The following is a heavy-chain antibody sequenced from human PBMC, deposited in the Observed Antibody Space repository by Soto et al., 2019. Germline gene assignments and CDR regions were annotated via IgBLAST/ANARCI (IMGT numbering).Heavy chain of an antibody. D-gene: IGHD1-26*01. CDR3: AHRGSGSYPWYFDL. J-gene: IGHJ2*01. CDR1: GFSLSTSGVG. CDR2: IYWDDDK. Sequence: QITLKESGPTLVKPTQTLTLTCTFSGFSLSTSGVGVGWIRRPPGKALEWLALIYWDDDKRYSPSLKSRLTITKDTSKNQVVLTMTNMDPVDTATYYCAHRGSGSYPWYFDLWGRGTLVTVSS. V-gene: IGHV2-5*02.